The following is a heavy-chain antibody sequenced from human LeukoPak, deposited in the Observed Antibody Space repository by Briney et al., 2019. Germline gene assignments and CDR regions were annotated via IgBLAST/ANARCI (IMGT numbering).Heavy chain of an antibody. CDR2: INSDGSSA. CDR3: ARGRPHGNDY. Sequence: GGSLRLSCAASGFTFNNYWMHWVRQAPGKGLVWVSGINSDGSSATYADSVKGRFTISRDNAKNTLYLEMNSLRAEDTAVYYCARGRPHGNDYWGQGTLVTVSS. J-gene: IGHJ4*02. V-gene: IGHV3-74*01. CDR1: GFTFNNYW. D-gene: IGHD4-23*01.